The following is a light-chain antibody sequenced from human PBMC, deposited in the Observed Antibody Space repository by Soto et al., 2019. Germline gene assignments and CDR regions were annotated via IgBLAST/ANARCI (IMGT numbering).Light chain of an antibody. J-gene: IGKJ2*01. V-gene: IGKV1-39*01. CDR3: QQSYSTPPENT. CDR1: QSISSY. CDR2: AAS. Sequence: DIQMTQSPSSLSASVGDRVTITCRASQSISSYLNWYQQKPGKAPKLLIYAASSLQSGVPSRFSGSGSGTDFTLTISRLQPEDFATYYCQQSYSTPPENTFGQWTKLEIK.